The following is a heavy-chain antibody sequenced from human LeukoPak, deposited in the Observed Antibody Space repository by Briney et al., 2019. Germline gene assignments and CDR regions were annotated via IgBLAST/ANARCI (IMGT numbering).Heavy chain of an antibody. CDR1: GFTFTRYG. V-gene: IGHV3-48*02. J-gene: IGHJ4*02. D-gene: IGHD4/OR15-4a*01. CDR2: ISGSTSAV. CDR3: ARRERQSANYYYFDY. Sequence: PGGSLRLPCAASGFTFTRYGMVWVRQAPGKGLEWVSYISGSTSAVYYADSVRGRFTISRDNAKNSLYLQMNSLRDDDTAVYYCARRERQSANYYYFDYWGQGTLVTVS.